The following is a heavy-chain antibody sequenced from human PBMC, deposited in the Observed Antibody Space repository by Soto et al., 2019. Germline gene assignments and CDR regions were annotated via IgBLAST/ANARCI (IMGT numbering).Heavy chain of an antibody. D-gene: IGHD6-6*01. CDR2: IFPSGDS. CDR1: GGSISSLY. J-gene: IGHJ4*02. V-gene: IGHV4-4*07. Sequence: QVLLQESGPGLVKPSETLSLTCTVSGGSISSLYWAWIRQPAGKGLEWIGRIFPSGDSNYNPSLTSRVSMSLATPKNQFSLTVTSVTAADTAVYYCARASRCKSEYECFAWLDFWGQGILVTVSS. CDR3: ARASRCKSEYECFAWLDF.